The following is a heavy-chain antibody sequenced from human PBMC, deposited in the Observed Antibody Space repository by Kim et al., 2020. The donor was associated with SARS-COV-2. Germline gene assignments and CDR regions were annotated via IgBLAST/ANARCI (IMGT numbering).Heavy chain of an antibody. Sequence: RFTISRDNAKNSLYLQMNSLRAEDTAVYYCARSLRHYDYVWGSYRPPFDYWGQGTLVTVSS. D-gene: IGHD3-16*02. J-gene: IGHJ4*02. V-gene: IGHV3-11*06. CDR3: ARSLRHYDYVWGSYRPPFDY.